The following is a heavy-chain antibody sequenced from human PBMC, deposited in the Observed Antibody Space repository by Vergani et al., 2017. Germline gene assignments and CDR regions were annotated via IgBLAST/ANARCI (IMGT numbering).Heavy chain of an antibody. CDR3: AKDPRLKEDYYYYYMDV. J-gene: IGHJ6*03. Sequence: VQLVESGGGVVQPGRSLRLSCEASGFSFPGYAMSWVRQAPGKGLEWVAVISHDGNKKYYVDSVKGRFTISRDNSKNTLYLYMNSLRADDTAVYYCAKDPRLKEDYYYYYMDVWGKGTTVTVSS. CDR2: ISHDGNKK. CDR1: GFSFPGYA. V-gene: IGHV3-30*18.